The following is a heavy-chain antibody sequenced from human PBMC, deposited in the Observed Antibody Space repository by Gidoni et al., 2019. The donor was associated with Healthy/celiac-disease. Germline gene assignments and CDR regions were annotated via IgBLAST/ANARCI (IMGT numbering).Heavy chain of an antibody. J-gene: IGHJ4*02. CDR1: GFTFSSSW. CDR3: AREAYSSGWDTYYFDY. V-gene: IGHV3-74*01. CDR2: INSDGSST. D-gene: IGHD6-19*01. Sequence: EVQLVESGGGLVQPGGSLRLSCAASGFTFSSSWMHWVRQAPGKGLVWVSRINSDGSSTSYADSVKGRFTISRDNAKNTLYLQMNSLRAEDTAVYYCAREAYSSGWDTYYFDYWGQGTLVTVSS.